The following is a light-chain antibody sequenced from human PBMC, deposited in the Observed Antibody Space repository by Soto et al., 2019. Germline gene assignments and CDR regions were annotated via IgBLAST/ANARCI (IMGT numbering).Light chain of an antibody. V-gene: IGKV1-5*03. J-gene: IGKJ1*01. Sequence: DIQMTQSPSTLSASVGDSVSINCLASQSISAWLAWYQQKPGKAPRLLIYKASTLEIGVPSRFSGSGSGTEFTLTIRSLQTDDVAIYYCQQYNDYSWTFGQGTRWISN. CDR3: QQYNDYSWT. CDR2: KAS. CDR1: QSISAW.